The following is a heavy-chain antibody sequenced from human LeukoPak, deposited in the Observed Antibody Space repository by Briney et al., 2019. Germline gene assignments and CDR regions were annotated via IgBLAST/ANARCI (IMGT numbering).Heavy chain of an antibody. CDR2: INHSGST. Sequence: PSETLSLTCAVYGGSFSGYYWSWIRQPPGKGLEWIGEINHSGSTNYNPSLKSRVTISVDTSKNQFSLKLSSVTAADTAVYYCASQYARSTPFDYWGQGTLVTVSS. D-gene: IGHD2-8*01. J-gene: IGHJ4*02. CDR1: GGSFSGYY. CDR3: ASQYARSTPFDY. V-gene: IGHV4-34*01.